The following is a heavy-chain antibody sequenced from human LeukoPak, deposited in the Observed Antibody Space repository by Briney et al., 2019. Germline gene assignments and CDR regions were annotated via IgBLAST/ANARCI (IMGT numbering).Heavy chain of an antibody. Sequence: SETLSLTCTVSGGSISSYYWSWIRQPPGRGLEWIGSIHYSGSTSYNPSLKSRVTISVDTSKNQFSLKLSSVTPADTAMYYCARRAGALWSPLFDYWGQGTLVTVSS. CDR2: IHYSGST. J-gene: IGHJ4*02. V-gene: IGHV4-59*01. D-gene: IGHD3-10*01. CDR1: GGSISSYY. CDR3: ARRAGALWSPLFDY.